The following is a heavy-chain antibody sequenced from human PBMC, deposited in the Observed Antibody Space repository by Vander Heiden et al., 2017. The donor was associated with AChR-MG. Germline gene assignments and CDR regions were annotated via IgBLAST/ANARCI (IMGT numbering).Heavy chain of an antibody. CDR2: IYWNDDK. D-gene: IGHD3-9*01. CDR3: AHSATYYDILTGYFAYYYYYYMDV. CDR1: GFSLSTSGVG. J-gene: IGHJ6*03. Sequence: QITLKESGPTLVKPTQTLTLTCTFSGFSLSTSGVGVGWIRQPPGKALEWLALIYWNDDKRYSPSLKSRLTITKDTSKNQVVLTMTNMDPVDTATYYCAHSATYYDILTGYFAYYYYYYMDVWGKGTTVTVSS. V-gene: IGHV2-5*01.